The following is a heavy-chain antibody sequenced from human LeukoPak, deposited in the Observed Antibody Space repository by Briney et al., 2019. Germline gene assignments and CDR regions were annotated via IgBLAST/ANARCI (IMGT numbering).Heavy chain of an antibody. Sequence: GGSLRLSCAASGFTFSSYAMNWVRQAPGKGLEWVSVVYADGATYYADSVKGRFTVSRDNSKNTLYLQMNGLRAEDTAVYFCARGGGYYGIDYWGQGTLVTVSS. CDR3: ARGGGYYGIDY. CDR2: VYADGAT. CDR1: GFTFSSYA. D-gene: IGHD4-17*01. J-gene: IGHJ4*02. V-gene: IGHV3-23*03.